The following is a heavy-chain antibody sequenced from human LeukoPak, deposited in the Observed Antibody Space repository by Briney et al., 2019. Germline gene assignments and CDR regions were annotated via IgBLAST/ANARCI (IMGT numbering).Heavy chain of an antibody. V-gene: IGHV4-59*12. CDR3: ARLTTTHNFDY. CDR2: ISYSGGT. D-gene: IGHD1-1*01. J-gene: IGHJ4*02. CDR1: GVSISSYY. Sequence: SETLSLTCTVSGVSISSYYWSWLRQPPGKELEWIGDISYSGGTIYKDSLKGRVTISVDTSKNQFSLKVNSVTAADTAVYYCARLTTTHNFDYWGQGTLVTVSS.